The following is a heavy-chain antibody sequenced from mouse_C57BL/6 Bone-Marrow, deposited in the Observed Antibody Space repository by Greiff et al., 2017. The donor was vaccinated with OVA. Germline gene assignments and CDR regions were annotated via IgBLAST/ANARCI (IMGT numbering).Heavy chain of an antibody. CDR2: ISSGSSTI. V-gene: IGHV5-17*01. J-gene: IGHJ2*01. CDR3: ARHYYYGSSFDY. CDR1: GFTFSDYG. Sequence: DVKLVESGGGLVKPGGSLKLSCAASGFTFSDYGMHWVRQAPEKGLEWVAYISSGSSTIYYADTVKGRFTISRDNAKNTLFLQMTSLRSEDTDMYYCARHYYYGSSFDYWGQGTTLTVSS. D-gene: IGHD1-1*01.